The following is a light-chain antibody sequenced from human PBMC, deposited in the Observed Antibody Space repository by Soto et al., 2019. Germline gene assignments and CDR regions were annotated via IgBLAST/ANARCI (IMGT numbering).Light chain of an antibody. CDR1: SSDVGGYNY. V-gene: IGLV2-11*01. CDR2: DVS. CDR3: CSYAGTVAYV. Sequence: VLTQPPSVSGSPGQSVTISCTGTSSDVGGYNYVSWYQQHPGKAPKVIIFDVSKRPSGVPDRFSGSKSGSTASLTISGLQAEDEADYFCCSYAGTVAYVFGTGTKVTVL. J-gene: IGLJ1*01.